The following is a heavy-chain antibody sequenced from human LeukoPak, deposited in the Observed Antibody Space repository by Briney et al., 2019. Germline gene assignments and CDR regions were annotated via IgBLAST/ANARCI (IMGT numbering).Heavy chain of an antibody. CDR3: ARAYCGGDCYGYMDV. CDR1: GYTFTGYY. J-gene: IGHJ6*03. CDR2: INPNSGGT. V-gene: IGHV1-2*02. D-gene: IGHD2-21*01. Sequence: GASVKVSCTASGYTFTGYYMHWVRQAPGQGPEWMGWINPNSGGTNYAQKFQGRVTMTRDTSISTAYMGLSRLRSDDTAVYYCARAYCGGDCYGYMDVWGKGTTVTVSS.